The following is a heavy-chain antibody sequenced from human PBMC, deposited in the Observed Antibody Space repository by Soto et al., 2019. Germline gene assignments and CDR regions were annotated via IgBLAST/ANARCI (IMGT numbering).Heavy chain of an antibody. J-gene: IGHJ6*02. CDR3: AREGGATADYYCGMDV. V-gene: IGHV3-30-3*01. Sequence: QVQLLESGGGVVQPGRSLRLSCAASGFTFSSYAMHWVRQAPGKGLEWVAVISYDGSSKYYADSVKGRFTISRDNSKNTLYLQMSSLRAEDTAMYYCAREGGATADYYCGMDVWGQGTTVTVSS. CDR2: ISYDGSSK. CDR1: GFTFSSYA. D-gene: IGHD6-13*01.